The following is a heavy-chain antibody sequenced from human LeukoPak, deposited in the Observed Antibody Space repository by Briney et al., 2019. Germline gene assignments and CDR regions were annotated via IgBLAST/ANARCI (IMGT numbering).Heavy chain of an antibody. CDR3: ARDHVTGGGIY. Sequence: GGSLRLSCAASGFIFSSYAMSWVRQAPGKGLEWVSTISNSDGSTYYADSVKGRFTISRDNAKNSLYLQMNSLRAEDTAVYYCARDHVTGGGIYWGQGTLVTVSS. CDR2: ISNSDGST. J-gene: IGHJ4*02. V-gene: IGHV3-23*01. CDR1: GFIFSSYA. D-gene: IGHD3-16*01.